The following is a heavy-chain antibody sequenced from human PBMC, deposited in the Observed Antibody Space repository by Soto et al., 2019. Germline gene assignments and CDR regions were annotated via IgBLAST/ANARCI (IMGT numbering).Heavy chain of an antibody. J-gene: IGHJ4*02. V-gene: IGHV4-59*01. D-gene: IGHD3-3*01. CDR1: GTSIRGYY. CDR3: AREVSSFGSNHFDS. Sequence: KPSETLSLTCTVSGTSIRGYYCTWIRQPQGKGLEWIGYIYYTGTTKYNPSLKSRVTISVDTSKNQFSLRLNSVTAADTAVYYCAREVSSFGSNHFDSWGQGALGT. CDR2: IYYTGTT.